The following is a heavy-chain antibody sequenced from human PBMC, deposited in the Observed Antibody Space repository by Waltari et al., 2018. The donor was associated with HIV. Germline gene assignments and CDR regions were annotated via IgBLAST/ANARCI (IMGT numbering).Heavy chain of an antibody. J-gene: IGHJ4*02. CDR2: SNRQYVGGTT. V-gene: IGHV3-15*01. CDR1: GFTVTDAW. CDR3: ATAGGGSRDC. Sequence: EVQLVESGGGLVKPGGSLRLTCTLTGFTVTDAWVSWVRQAPGEWVEVVGRSNRQYVGGTTYIAAPVKGRCTISGDNLKNTVFIKMNRVKPEDTAVYSGATAGGGSRDCWGQGTLVIVSS.